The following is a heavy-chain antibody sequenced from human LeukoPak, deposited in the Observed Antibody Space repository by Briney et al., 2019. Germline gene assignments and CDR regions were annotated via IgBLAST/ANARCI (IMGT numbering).Heavy chain of an antibody. V-gene: IGHV3-33*01. CDR2: IWYDGSNK. D-gene: IGHD3-9*01. J-gene: IGHJ4*02. CDR3: AREGAGYPFDY. CDR1: GFTFSSYG. Sequence: GGSLRLSCAASGFTFSSYGMHWVRQAPGKGLEWVAVIWYDGSNKYYADSVKGRFTISRDNSKNTLYLQMNSLRAEDTAVYYCAREGAGYPFDYWGQGTLVTVSS.